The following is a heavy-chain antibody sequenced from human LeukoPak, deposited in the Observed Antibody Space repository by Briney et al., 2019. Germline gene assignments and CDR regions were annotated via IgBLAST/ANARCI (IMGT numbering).Heavy chain of an antibody. CDR2: IYPGDSET. CDR3: ARLLGFRGYGLDAFDI. Sequence: GESLRISCKGSGYSFTSYWIGWVRQMPGKGLEWMGIIYPGDSETRCSPSFQGQVTISADKSISTAYLQWNSLKASDTAMYYCARLLGFRGYGLDAFDIWGQGTMVTVSS. D-gene: IGHD1-1*01. J-gene: IGHJ3*02. V-gene: IGHV5-51*01. CDR1: GYSFTSYW.